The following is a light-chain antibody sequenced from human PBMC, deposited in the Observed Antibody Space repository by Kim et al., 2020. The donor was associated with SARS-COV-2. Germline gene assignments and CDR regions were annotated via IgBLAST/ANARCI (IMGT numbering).Light chain of an antibody. V-gene: IGKV1-5*03. CDR2: WAS. J-gene: IGKJ1*01. Sequence: SASGGDTVTITCRASQSFGDRLAWYQQKPGEPPKLLIYWASTLESGVSSRFSGSGSGTEFTLTISSLQPDDFATYYCQQYYNYWTFGQGTKVDIK. CDR3: QQYYNYWT. CDR1: QSFGDR.